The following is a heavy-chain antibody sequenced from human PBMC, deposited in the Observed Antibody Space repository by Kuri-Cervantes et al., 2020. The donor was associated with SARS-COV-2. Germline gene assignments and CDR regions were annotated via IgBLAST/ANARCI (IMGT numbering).Heavy chain of an antibody. V-gene: IGHV3-33*08. CDR3: AMGAANSYMDV. J-gene: IGHJ6*03. CDR1: GFSLTNYA. D-gene: IGHD3-16*01. CDR2: IWYDGKNE. Sequence: GGSLRLPGEASGFSLTNYAIHWVRQAPGKGLEWVSVIWYDGKNEYYAGSVKGRFNISRDTSKNTVSLHMNSLRAEDTAMYYCAMGAANSYMDVWGRGTTVTVSS.